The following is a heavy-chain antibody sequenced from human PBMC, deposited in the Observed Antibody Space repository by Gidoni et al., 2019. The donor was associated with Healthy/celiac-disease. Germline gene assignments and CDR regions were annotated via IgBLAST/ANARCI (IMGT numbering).Heavy chain of an antibody. D-gene: IGHD2-8*01. V-gene: IGHV3-74*01. J-gene: IGHJ4*02. CDR3: ARGRYCTNGVCYGGDY. CDR2: INSDGSST. Sequence: EVQLVESGGGLVQPGGSLRLSCAASGFTFSSYWMHWVRQAPGKGLVGVSRINSDGSSTSYADSVKGRFTISRDNAKNTLYLQMNSLRAEDTAVYYCARGRYCTNGVCYGGDYWGQGTLVTVSS. CDR1: GFTFSSYW.